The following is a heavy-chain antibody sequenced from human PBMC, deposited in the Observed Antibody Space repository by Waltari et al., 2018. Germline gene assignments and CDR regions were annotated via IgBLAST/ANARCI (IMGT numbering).Heavy chain of an antibody. CDR1: GFTVSSNY. Sequence: EVQLVESGGGLIQPGGSLRLSCAASGFTVSSNYMAWVRQAPGKGLEWVSVIYSGGSTYYADSVKGRFTISRDNSKNTLYLQMNSLRAEDTAVYYCARTYDRDPFDYWGQGTLVTVSS. CDR3: ARTYDRDPFDY. CDR2: IYSGGST. D-gene: IGHD2-21*01. J-gene: IGHJ4*02. V-gene: IGHV3-53*01.